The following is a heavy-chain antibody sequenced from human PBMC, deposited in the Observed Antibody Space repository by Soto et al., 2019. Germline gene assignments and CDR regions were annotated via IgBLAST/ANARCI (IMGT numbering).Heavy chain of an antibody. D-gene: IGHD3-16*02. CDR1: GGTFSSYA. CDR2: IIPIFGTA. J-gene: IGHJ3*02. CDR3: ATDPPYDYVWGSYRLAAFDI. Sequence: QVQLVQSGAEVKKPGSSVKVSCKASGGTFSSYAISWVRQAPGQGLEWMGGIIPIFGTANYAQKFQGRVTITADESTSTAYMELSSLRSEDTAVYYCATDPPYDYVWGSYRLAAFDIWGQGTMVTVSS. V-gene: IGHV1-69*01.